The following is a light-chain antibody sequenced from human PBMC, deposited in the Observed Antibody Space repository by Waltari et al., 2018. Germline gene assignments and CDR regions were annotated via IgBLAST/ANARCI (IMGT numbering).Light chain of an antibody. V-gene: IGKV1-5*03. CDR2: KAS. Sequence: DIQMTQSPSTLSASVGDRVTITCRASQSISGWLAWYQPKTGKAPKILNYKASSLESGVPSRFSGSGSGTEFTLTISSLQPDDFATFYCQQHNTYPLTFGGGTKVEIK. CDR1: QSISGW. J-gene: IGKJ4*01. CDR3: QQHNTYPLT.